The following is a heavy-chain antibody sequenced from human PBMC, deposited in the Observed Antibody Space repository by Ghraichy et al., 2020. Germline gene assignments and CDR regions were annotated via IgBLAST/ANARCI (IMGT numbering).Heavy chain of an antibody. CDR1: GGSISSYY. CDR2: IYYSGST. V-gene: IGHV4-59*01. CDR3: ARSYSPEGMIMVPALLWFDP. Sequence: SETLSLTCTVSGGSISSYYWSWIRQPPGKGLEWIGYIYYSGSTNYNPSLKSRVTISVDTSKNQFSLKLSSVTAADTAVYYCARSYSPEGMIMVPALLWFDPWGQGTLVTVSS. D-gene: IGHD5-12*01. J-gene: IGHJ5*02.